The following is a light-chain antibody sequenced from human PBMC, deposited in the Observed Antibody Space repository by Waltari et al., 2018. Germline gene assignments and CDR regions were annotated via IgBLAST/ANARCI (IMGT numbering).Light chain of an antibody. CDR3: QQYNNWPPLT. J-gene: IGKJ4*01. Sequence: EIVMTQSPATLSVSPGESATLPCRASQSVSSNLAWYHQKPGQAPRLLIYGASTRATGIPARFSGSGSGTEFTLTISSLQSEDFAVYYCQQYNNWPPLTFGGGTKVEIK. CDR2: GAS. V-gene: IGKV3-15*01. CDR1: QSVSSN.